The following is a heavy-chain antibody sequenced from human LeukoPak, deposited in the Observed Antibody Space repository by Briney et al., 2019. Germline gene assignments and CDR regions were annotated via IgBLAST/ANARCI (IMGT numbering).Heavy chain of an antibody. CDR1: GYTFTGYY. J-gene: IGHJ6*02. V-gene: IGHV1-2*02. CDR2: INPNSGGT. D-gene: IGHD2-2*01. Sequence: GASVKVSCKASGYTFTGYYMHWVRQAPGQGLEWMGWINPNSGGTNYAQKFQGRVTMTRDTSISTAYMELSRLRSDDTAVYYCARDRIVVVPAAPTHYCYYGMDVWGQGTTVTVSS. CDR3: ARDRIVVVPAAPTHYCYYGMDV.